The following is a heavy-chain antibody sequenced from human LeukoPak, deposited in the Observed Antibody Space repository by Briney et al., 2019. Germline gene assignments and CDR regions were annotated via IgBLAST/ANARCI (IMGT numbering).Heavy chain of an antibody. D-gene: IGHD6-19*01. J-gene: IGHJ4*02. CDR1: GFTFSTYG. Sequence: GASLRLSCTTSGFTFSTYGMHWVRQAPGKGLEWVAFIHYDGSNKYYADSVKGRFTISTDNSKNTLYLQMNSLRPEDTAVYYCAKEGGSGQKIDYWGQGTLVTVSS. V-gene: IGHV3-30*02. CDR2: IHYDGSNK. CDR3: AKEGGSGQKIDY.